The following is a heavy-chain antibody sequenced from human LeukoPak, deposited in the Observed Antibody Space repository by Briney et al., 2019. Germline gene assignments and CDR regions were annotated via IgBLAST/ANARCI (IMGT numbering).Heavy chain of an antibody. CDR1: DDSMNNYY. D-gene: IGHD2-8*01. Sequence: SETLSLTCSVSDDSMNNYYWSWLRQSPGKGLEWIGNVYYRGTTNYNPSLKNRVTIAVDTSKKQVSLKVTAMTAADTAVYYCARVNSGCSNEICNVGYYYYMDVWGKGTTVTVSS. CDR3: ARVNSGCSNEICNVGYYYYMDV. V-gene: IGHV4-59*01. CDR2: VYYRGTT. J-gene: IGHJ6*03.